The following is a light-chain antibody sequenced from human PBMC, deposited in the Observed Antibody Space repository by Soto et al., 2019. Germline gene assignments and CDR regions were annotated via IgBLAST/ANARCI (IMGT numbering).Light chain of an antibody. CDR2: GAS. CDR3: QQYGSSLIT. Sequence: EVVLTESPSTLSLSPGESATLSCWASQSVSSSYLAWYQQKPGQAPRLLIYGASSRATGIPDRFSGSGSGTDFTLTISRLEPEDFAVYYCQQYGSSLITSGQGTRPEI. J-gene: IGKJ5*01. CDR1: QSVSSSY. V-gene: IGKV3-20*01.